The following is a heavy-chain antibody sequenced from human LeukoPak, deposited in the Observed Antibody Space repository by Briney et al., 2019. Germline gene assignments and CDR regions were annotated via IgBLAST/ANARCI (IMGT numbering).Heavy chain of an antibody. CDR1: GFTFINAW. D-gene: IGHD5-18*01. V-gene: IGHV3-33*08. CDR2: MWYDGSNK. Sequence: PGGSLRLSCTASGFTFINAWMSWVRQAPGKGLGWMAVMWYDGSNKYYADSVKGRFTISRDNSKNTLYLQMNSLRAEDTAVYYCARDRGPGYSYGVLDYWGQGTLVTVSS. J-gene: IGHJ4*02. CDR3: ARDRGPGYSYGVLDY.